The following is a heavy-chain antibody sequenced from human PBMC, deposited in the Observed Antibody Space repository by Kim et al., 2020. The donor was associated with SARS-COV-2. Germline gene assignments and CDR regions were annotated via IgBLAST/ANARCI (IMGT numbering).Heavy chain of an antibody. Sequence: ASVKVSCKASGYTFTSYGISWVRQAPGQGLEWMGWISAYNGNTNYAQKLQGRVTMTTDTSTSTAYMELRSLRSDDTAVYYCARRRNYDILTGYWNNWFDPWGQGTLVTVSS. V-gene: IGHV1-18*01. CDR3: ARRRNYDILTGYWNNWFDP. CDR1: GYTFTSYG. CDR2: ISAYNGNT. J-gene: IGHJ5*02. D-gene: IGHD3-9*01.